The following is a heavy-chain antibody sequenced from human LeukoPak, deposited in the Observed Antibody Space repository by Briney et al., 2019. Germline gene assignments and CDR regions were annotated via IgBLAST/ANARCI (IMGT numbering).Heavy chain of an antibody. Sequence: PAGSLRLSCAASGFTFSSYAMTWVRQAPGKGLEWVSAIRGSGGVTYYADSVRGHFTISRDNSKNTLYLQMNSLRADDTAVYYCAKNGGDTYGTGHFDYWGQGTLVTVSS. CDR3: AKNGGDTYGTGHFDY. D-gene: IGHD3-10*01. CDR1: GFTFSSYA. V-gene: IGHV3-23*01. CDR2: IRGSGGVT. J-gene: IGHJ4*02.